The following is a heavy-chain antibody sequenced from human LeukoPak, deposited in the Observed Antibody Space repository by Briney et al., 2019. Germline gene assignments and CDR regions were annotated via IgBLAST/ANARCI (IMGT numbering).Heavy chain of an antibody. D-gene: IGHD2-21*01. CDR1: GFTFRSHA. CDR3: AKDFRIGYSAHFDY. Sequence: PGGSLRLSCVGSGFTFRSHAMSWVRQAPEKGLEFGSGIYENGGTTYYADSVKGRFSISRDNSKNTLYLQMDSLRGEDTAVYYCAKDFRIGYSAHFDYWGQGALVTVSS. J-gene: IGHJ4*02. V-gene: IGHV3-23*01. CDR2: IYENGGTT.